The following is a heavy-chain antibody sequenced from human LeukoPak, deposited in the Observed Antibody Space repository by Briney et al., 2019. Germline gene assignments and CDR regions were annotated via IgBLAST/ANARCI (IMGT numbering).Heavy chain of an antibody. CDR2: INSDGRST. J-gene: IGHJ4*02. Sequence: GSLRLSCAASGFIFSTYNIDWVRQAPGKGLVWVSRINSDGRSTTYADSVKGRFTISRDNAKNTLYLQMNSLRAEDTAVYYCVREWELLPWDWGQGTLVTVSS. V-gene: IGHV3-74*01. D-gene: IGHD3-10*01. CDR1: GFIFSTYN. CDR3: VREWELLPWD.